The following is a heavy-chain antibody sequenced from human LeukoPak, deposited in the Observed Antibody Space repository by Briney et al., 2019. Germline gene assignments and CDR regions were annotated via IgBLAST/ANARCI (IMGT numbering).Heavy chain of an antibody. CDR1: GGSISIYY. D-gene: IGHD6-19*01. J-gene: IGHJ3*02. Sequence: PSETLSLTCTVSGGSISIYYWSWIRQPPGKGLEWIGYIYYSGSTNYNPSLKSRVTISVDTSKNQFSLKLSSVTAADTAVYYCARGTLAVALRYAFDIWGQGTMVTVSS. CDR2: IYYSGST. V-gene: IGHV4-59*01. CDR3: ARGTLAVALRYAFDI.